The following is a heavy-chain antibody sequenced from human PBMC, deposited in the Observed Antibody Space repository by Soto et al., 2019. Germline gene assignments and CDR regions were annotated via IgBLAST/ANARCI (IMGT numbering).Heavy chain of an antibody. CDR3: TREGGAHWNYAPTNWLDP. D-gene: IGHD1-7*01. J-gene: IGHJ5*02. CDR2: IRSKANSYAT. CDR1: GFTFSGSA. V-gene: IGHV3-73*02. Sequence: EVQLVESGGGLVQPGGSLKLSCAASGFTFSGSAMHWVRQASGKGLEWVGRIRSKANSYATAYAASVKGRFTISRDDSKNTAYLQMNSLKTEDTAVYYCTREGGAHWNYAPTNWLDPWGQGTLVTVSS.